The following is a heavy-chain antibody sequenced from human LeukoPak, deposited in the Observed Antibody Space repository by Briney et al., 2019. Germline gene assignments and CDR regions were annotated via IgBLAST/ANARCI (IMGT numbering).Heavy chain of an antibody. J-gene: IGHJ4*02. Sequence: HPGGSLRLSCAASGFTFSSYGMHWVRQAPGKGLEWVAVIWYDGSNKYHADSVKGRFTISRDNSKNTLYLQMNSLRVDDTAVYYCARVYSSGWYNLEYWGQGTLVTVSS. V-gene: IGHV3-30*19. CDR1: GFTFSSYG. CDR2: IWYDGSNK. CDR3: ARVYSSGWYNLEY. D-gene: IGHD6-19*01.